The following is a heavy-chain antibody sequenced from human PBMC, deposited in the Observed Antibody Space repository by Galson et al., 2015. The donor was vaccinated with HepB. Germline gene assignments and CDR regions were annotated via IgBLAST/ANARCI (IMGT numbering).Heavy chain of an antibody. Sequence: SVKVSCKASGGTFSSYAISWVRQAPGQGLEWMGGIIPIFGTANYAQKFQGRVTITADKSTSTAYMELSSLRSEDTAVYYCARDSHLWTRGYYFDYWGQGTLVTVSS. CDR2: IIPIFGTA. CDR1: GGTFSSYA. CDR3: ARDSHLWTRGYYFDY. V-gene: IGHV1-69*06. J-gene: IGHJ4*02. D-gene: IGHD2/OR15-2a*01.